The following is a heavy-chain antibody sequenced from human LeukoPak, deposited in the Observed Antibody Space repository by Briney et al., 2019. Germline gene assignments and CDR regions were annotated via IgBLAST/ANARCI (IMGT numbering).Heavy chain of an antibody. CDR1: GFSFTTHA. D-gene: IGHD3-10*01. Sequence: GGSLRLSCVASGFSFTTHAMGWVRQAPGKGLEWVSHISGSGGSTKYSGSVRGRFTISRDNSKNTLYLQINSLRADDTAVYYCAKDQDPHSYGSGSYAPFDYWGQGTLVTVSS. CDR3: AKDQDPHSYGSGSYAPFDY. J-gene: IGHJ4*02. V-gene: IGHV3-23*01. CDR2: ISGSGGST.